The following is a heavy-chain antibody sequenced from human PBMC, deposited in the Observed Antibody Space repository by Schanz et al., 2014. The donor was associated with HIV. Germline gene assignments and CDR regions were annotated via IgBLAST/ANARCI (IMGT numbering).Heavy chain of an antibody. CDR2: ISYDGSNK. CDR1: GFSFSSHS. Sequence: VQLMESGGDLVQPGGSLRLSCTASGFSFSSHSMNWVRQAPGKGLEWVAVISYDGSNKYYADSVKGRFTISRDNSKNTLYLQMNSLRTEDTAVYYCAKAAVTDYLDYWGQGTLVTVSS. D-gene: IGHD2-21*02. CDR3: AKAAVTDYLDY. V-gene: IGHV3-30*18. J-gene: IGHJ4*02.